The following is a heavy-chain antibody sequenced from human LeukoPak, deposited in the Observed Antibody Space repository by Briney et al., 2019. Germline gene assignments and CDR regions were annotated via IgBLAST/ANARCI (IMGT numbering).Heavy chain of an antibody. Sequence: GESLKISCKGSGYSFTSYWIGWVRQMPGKGLEWMGIIYPGDSDTRYGPSFQGQVTISADKPLSTAYLQWSSLKASDTAMYYCARPYYYDSSGYYLDYWGQGTLVTVSS. V-gene: IGHV5-51*01. D-gene: IGHD3-22*01. J-gene: IGHJ4*02. CDR3: ARPYYYDSSGYYLDY. CDR1: GYSFTSYW. CDR2: IYPGDSDT.